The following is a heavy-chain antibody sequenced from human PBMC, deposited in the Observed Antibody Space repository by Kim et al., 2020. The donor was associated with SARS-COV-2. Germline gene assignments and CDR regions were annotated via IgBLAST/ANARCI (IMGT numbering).Heavy chain of an antibody. CDR2: S. CDR3: VRYSGWYYFDY. Sequence: SDYAVYVRSRITINPDTSKNQFSLQLTSVTPEDTAFYYCVRYSGWYYFDYWGQGTLVTVSA. V-gene: IGHV6-1*01. J-gene: IGHJ4*02. D-gene: IGHD6-19*01.